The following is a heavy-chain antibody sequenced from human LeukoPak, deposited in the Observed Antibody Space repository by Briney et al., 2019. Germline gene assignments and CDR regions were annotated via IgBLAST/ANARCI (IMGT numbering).Heavy chain of an antibody. CDR1: GFTFSSYA. CDR2: ISGSGGST. D-gene: IGHD6-13*01. Sequence: GGSLRLSCAASGFTFSSYAMSWVRQAPGKGLEWVSAISGSGGSTHYADSVKGRFTISRDNAKNTLYLQMNSLRAEDTAVYYCARESRYSSSLDYWGQGTLVTVSS. J-gene: IGHJ4*02. CDR3: ARESRYSSSLDY. V-gene: IGHV3-23*01.